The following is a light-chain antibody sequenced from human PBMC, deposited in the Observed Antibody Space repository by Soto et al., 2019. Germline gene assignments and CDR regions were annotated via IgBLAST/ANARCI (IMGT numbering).Light chain of an antibody. CDR2: GAS. J-gene: IGKJ1*01. Sequence: PPSVSLAPGQTAIITCGGNNIGGKSVHWYQQKPGQAPRLLIYGASTRATGIPARFSGSGSGTEFTLTISSLQYEDFAVYYCQQYNNWPPWTFGQGTKVDIK. CDR1: NIGGKS. CDR3: QQYNNWPPWT. V-gene: IGKV3-15*01.